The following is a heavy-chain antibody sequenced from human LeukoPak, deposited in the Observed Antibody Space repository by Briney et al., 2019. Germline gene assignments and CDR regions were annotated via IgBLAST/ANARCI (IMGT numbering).Heavy chain of an antibody. CDR3: VRNSGRAGGQ. V-gene: IGHV3-11*01. Sequence: NPGGSLRLSCAASGFNFGGHYMSWLRQAPGKGPEWISYISGNGGDIAYADSVKGRFTISRDSAKNSLHLQMNRLRVEDTAVYHCVRNSGRAGGQWGQGTLIAVSS. D-gene: IGHD3-10*01. J-gene: IGHJ4*02. CDR2: ISGNGGDI. CDR1: GFNFGGHY.